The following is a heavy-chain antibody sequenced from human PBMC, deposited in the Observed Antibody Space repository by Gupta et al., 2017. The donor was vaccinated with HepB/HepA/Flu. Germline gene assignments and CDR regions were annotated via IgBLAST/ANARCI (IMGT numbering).Heavy chain of an antibody. D-gene: IGHD6-19*01. Sequence: QVQLQQWGAGLLKPSETLSLTCAVYGGSFSGYYWSWIRQPPGKGLEWIGEINHSGSTNYNPSLKSRVTISVDTSKNQFSLKLSSVTAADTAVYYCARGYSSGWYRGAFDIWGQGTMVTVSS. CDR1: GGSFSGYY. V-gene: IGHV4-34*01. CDR3: ARGYSSGWYRGAFDI. J-gene: IGHJ3*02. CDR2: INHSGST.